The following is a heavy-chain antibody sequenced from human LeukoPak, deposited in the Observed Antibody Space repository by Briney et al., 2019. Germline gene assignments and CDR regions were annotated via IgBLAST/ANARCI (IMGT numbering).Heavy chain of an antibody. CDR3: ARDPNGDYIGAFDF. D-gene: IGHD4-17*01. CDR2: ITGGGRT. J-gene: IGHJ3*01. V-gene: IGHV3-23*01. CDR1: GFTLNNYA. Sequence: GGSLRLSCAASGFTLNNYAMMWVRQAQGQGLEWVSVITGGGRTYYADSVKGRFTISRDNSKNTLYLQMNSLRAEDTALYFCARDPNGDYIGAFDFLGQGTVVTVSS.